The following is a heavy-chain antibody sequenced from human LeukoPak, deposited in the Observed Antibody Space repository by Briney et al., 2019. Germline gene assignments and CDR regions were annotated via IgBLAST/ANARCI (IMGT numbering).Heavy chain of an antibody. Sequence: GGSLRLSCAASGFTFSNYAMTWVRQDPGKGLEWVSTIGISGTTTYYADSVKGHFTISRDNSKNTLYLQMNSLRAEDTAVYYCAKGGSSFDFWGQGTLVTVSS. CDR1: GFTFSNYA. J-gene: IGHJ4*02. V-gene: IGHV3-23*01. CDR2: IGISGTTT. CDR3: AKGGSSFDF.